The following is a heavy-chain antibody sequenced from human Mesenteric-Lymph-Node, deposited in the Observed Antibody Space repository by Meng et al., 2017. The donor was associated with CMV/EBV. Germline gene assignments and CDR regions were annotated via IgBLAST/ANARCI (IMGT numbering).Heavy chain of an antibody. CDR2: INSDGSST. D-gene: IGHD7-27*01. Sequence: GESLKISCAASGFTFSSYWMHWVRQAPGKGLVWVSRINSDGSSTSYADSVKGRFTISRDNAKNTLYLQMNSLRDEDTAVYYCARVTGEWWGWGQGTLVTVSS. V-gene: IGHV3-74*01. CDR3: ARVTGEWWG. J-gene: IGHJ4*02. CDR1: GFTFSSYW.